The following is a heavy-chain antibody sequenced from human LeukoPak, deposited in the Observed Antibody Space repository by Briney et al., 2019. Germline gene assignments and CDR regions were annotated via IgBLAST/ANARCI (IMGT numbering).Heavy chain of an antibody. CDR1: GGSISSNY. J-gene: IGHJ1*01. CDR3: ARSISETTPGVN. CDR2: IYTSGST. V-gene: IGHV4-4*09. D-gene: IGHD1-7*01. Sequence: SETLSLTCTVSGGSISSNYWSWIRQPPGKGLEWIGNIYTSGSTNYNPSLKSRVTISVDTSKNQFSLKVNSVTAADTAVYYCARSISETTPGVNWGQGTLVIVSS.